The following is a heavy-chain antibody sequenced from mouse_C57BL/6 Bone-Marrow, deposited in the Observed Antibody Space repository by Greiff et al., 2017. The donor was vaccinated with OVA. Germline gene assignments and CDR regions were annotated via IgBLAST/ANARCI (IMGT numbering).Heavy chain of an antibody. Sequence: EVQGVESGGGLVQPKGSLKLSCAASGFSFNTYAMNWVRQAPGKGLEWVARIRSKSNNYATYYADSVKDRFTISRDDSESMLYLQMNNLRTEDTAMYFCVRHGIPAMEYRGQRASVTVSS. CDR1: GFSFNTYA. V-gene: IGHV10-1*01. J-gene: IGHJ4*01. D-gene: IGHD1-1*02. CDR3: VRHGIPAMEY. CDR2: IRSKSNNYAT.